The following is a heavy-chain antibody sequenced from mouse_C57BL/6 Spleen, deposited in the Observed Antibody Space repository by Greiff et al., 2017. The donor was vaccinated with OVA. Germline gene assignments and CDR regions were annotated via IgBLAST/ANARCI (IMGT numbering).Heavy chain of an antibody. CDR3: ARPGYGYDGYAMDY. CDR2: IWSDGST. J-gene: IGHJ4*01. V-gene: IGHV2-6*03. Sequence: QVQLKESGPGLVAPSQSLSITCTVSGFSLTSYGVHWVRQPPGKGLEWLVVIWSDGSTTYNSALKSRLSISKDNSKSQVFLKMNSLQTDDTAMYYCARPGYGYDGYAMDYWGQGTSVTVSS. CDR1: GFSLTSYG. D-gene: IGHD2-2*01.